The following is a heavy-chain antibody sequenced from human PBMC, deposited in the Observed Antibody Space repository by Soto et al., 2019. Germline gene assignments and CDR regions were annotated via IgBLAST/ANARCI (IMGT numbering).Heavy chain of an antibody. D-gene: IGHD3-3*01. V-gene: IGHV4-34*01. CDR1: GGSFSGYY. CDR2: INHSGST. CDR3: ARGSLIGYDFWSGPYYFDY. J-gene: IGHJ4*02. Sequence: SETLSLTCAVYGGSFSGYYWSWIRQPPGKGLEWIGEINHSGSTNYNPSLKSRVTISVDTSKNQFSLKLSSVTAADTAVYYCARGSLIGYDFWSGPYYFDYWGQGTLVTVSS.